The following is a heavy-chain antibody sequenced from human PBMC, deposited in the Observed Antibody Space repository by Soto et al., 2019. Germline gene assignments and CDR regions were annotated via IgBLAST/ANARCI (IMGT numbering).Heavy chain of an antibody. CDR3: ARTNIMGAPTFDF. D-gene: IGHD1-26*01. J-gene: IGHJ4*02. V-gene: IGHV1-46*01. Sequence: ASVKVSFKASGYTFTTYYIHWVRQAPGQGLEWMGRINPSGGSITYAQKFQGRVTVTRDTFTSTVYMELSSLRSDDTAVYYCARTNIMGAPTFDFWGQGTLVTVS. CDR2: INPSGGSI. CDR1: GYTFTTYY.